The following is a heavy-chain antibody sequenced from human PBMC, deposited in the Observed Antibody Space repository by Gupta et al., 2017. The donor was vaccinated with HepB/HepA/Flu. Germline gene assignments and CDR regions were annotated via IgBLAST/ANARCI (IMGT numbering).Heavy chain of an antibody. CDR3: ARDDGFSFGYGDGYDR. V-gene: IGHV3-74*01. CDR1: GFTLSSYW. J-gene: IGHJ3*01. CDR2: IKSNGVII. D-gene: IGHD5-12*01. Sequence: EVQLVESGGGLVHPGGSLRLSCAASGFTLSSYWIHWVRQAHGKGLVWVSRIKSNGVIISYADYVKGRFTISRDNAKNTVYLQMNSVRAEDTAMYNCARDDGFSFGYGDGYDRGGQGTMVTVSS.